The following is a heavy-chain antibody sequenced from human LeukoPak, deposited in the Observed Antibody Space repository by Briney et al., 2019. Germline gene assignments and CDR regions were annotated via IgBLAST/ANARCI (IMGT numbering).Heavy chain of an antibody. D-gene: IGHD3-22*01. J-gene: IGHJ3*02. CDR2: INQDGSGK. CDR3: ARDPEDYYDSSAYYDSFDI. Sequence: GGSLRLSCAASKFTFSNYCMSWVRQAPGKGLQWVANINQDGSGKYYVDSVKGRFTISRDNAKNSLYLQMNSLRAEDTAVYYCARDPEDYYDSSAYYDSFDIWGQGTMVTVSS. V-gene: IGHV3-7*01. CDR1: KFTFSNYC.